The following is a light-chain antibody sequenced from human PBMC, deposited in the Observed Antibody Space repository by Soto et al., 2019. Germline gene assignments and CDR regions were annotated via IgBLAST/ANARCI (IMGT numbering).Light chain of an antibody. Sequence: DIQMTQSPSTLSASVGDRVTITCRASQSISTWLAWYQQKPGKAPKLLIYDAFYLERGVPSRFSGSGSGTEFTLSISGLQPDDLATYYCQQYNSFSTFGQGTKVEI. CDR3: QQYNSFST. J-gene: IGKJ1*01. V-gene: IGKV1-5*01. CDR1: QSISTW. CDR2: DAF.